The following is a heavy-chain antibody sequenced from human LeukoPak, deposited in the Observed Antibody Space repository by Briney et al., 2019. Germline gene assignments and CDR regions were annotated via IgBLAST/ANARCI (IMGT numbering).Heavy chain of an antibody. J-gene: IGHJ3*02. CDR1: GFTFSSYG. Sequence: PGGSLRLSCAASGFTFSSYGMHWVRQAPGKGLEWVAVIWYDGSNKYYADSVKGRFTISRDNSKNTLYLQMNSLRAEDTAVYYCARGSDIVVVVAAQDAFDIWGKGTTVTVSS. CDR3: ARGSDIVVVVAAQDAFDI. CDR2: IWYDGSNK. D-gene: IGHD2-15*01. V-gene: IGHV3-33*01.